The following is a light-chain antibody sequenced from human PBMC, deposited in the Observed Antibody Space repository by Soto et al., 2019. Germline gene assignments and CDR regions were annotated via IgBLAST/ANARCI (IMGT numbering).Light chain of an antibody. Sequence: DIQMTQSPSSLSASVGDRVTITCRASQGISSYLNWYQQKPGKAPNLLIYATSSLQSGVPSRCSGSGSGTAFTLTISSLQPEDFATYYCQQGYSTPLTFGGGTKVEIK. CDR2: ATS. CDR1: QGISSY. CDR3: QQGYSTPLT. V-gene: IGKV1-39*01. J-gene: IGKJ4*01.